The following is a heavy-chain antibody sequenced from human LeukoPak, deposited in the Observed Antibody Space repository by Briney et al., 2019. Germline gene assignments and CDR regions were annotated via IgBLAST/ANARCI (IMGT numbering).Heavy chain of an antibody. V-gene: IGHV3-30*02. D-gene: IGHD3-22*01. CDR2: IRNDGTHE. Sequence: GGSPRLSCTASGFTFNIFGMYWVRQAPGKGLEWVAFIRNDGTHEKYGDSVKGRFTISRDNSKNTLYLLMNSLRGEDTAIYYCEKDPENNGYSDGSFDYWGQGPLVSVSS. CDR3: EKDPENNGYSDGSFDY. J-gene: IGHJ4*02. CDR1: GFTFNIFG.